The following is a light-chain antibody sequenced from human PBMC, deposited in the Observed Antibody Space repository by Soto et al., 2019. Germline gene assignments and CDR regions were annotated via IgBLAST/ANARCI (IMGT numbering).Light chain of an antibody. CDR3: QTWGTGIVR. Sequence: QLVLTQSPSASASLGASVKLTCTLSSGHSSYAIAWHQQQPEKGPRYLMKLNSDGSHSKGDGIPDRFSGSSSGAERYLTISSLQSEDEADYYCQTWGTGIVRFGGGTKVTVL. CDR1: SGHSSYA. CDR2: LNSDGSH. J-gene: IGLJ3*02. V-gene: IGLV4-69*01.